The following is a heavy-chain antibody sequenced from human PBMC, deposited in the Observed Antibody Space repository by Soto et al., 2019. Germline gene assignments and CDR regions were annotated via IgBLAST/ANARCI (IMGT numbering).Heavy chain of an antibody. CDR1: GGTFSSYT. D-gene: IGHD2-8*01. CDR2: IIHMVDMP. Sequence: QVQLVQSGAEVKKPGSSVKVSCKASGGTFSSYTFSWVRQAPGQWLEWVGRIIHMVDMPNYAQKFLGRVTISADRSTPTAYMELSSLRPADTAMYYCARAEYADFSMAHFDYWGQGTPVTVAS. V-gene: IGHV1-69*02. CDR3: ARAEYADFSMAHFDY. J-gene: IGHJ4*02.